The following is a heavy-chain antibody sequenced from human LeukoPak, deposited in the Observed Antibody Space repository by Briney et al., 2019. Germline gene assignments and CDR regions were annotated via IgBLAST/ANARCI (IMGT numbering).Heavy chain of an antibody. CDR2: ISYDGSNK. D-gene: IGHD6-6*01. CDR1: GFTFSSYA. Sequence: GGSLRLSCAASGFTFSSYAMHWVRQAPGKGLEWVAVISYDGSNKYYADSVKGRFTISRDNSKNTLYLQMNSLRAEDTAVYYCAREAYSSSSAGGDAFDIWGQGTMVTVSS. V-gene: IGHV3-30-3*01. CDR3: AREAYSSSSAGGDAFDI. J-gene: IGHJ3*02.